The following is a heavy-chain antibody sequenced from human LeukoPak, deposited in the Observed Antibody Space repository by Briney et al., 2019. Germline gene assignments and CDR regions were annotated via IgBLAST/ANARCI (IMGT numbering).Heavy chain of an antibody. Sequence: SETLSLTCTVSGGSVSSGSYYWGWIRQPPGKGLEWIGTVYYSGTTYYNPSLRSRVTISVDTSKNQFSLKLSSVTAADTAVLYCARHRWNIAATMYYFDSWGQGTLVTVSS. J-gene: IGHJ4*02. CDR3: ARHRWNIAATMYYFDS. D-gene: IGHD6-6*01. V-gene: IGHV4-39*01. CDR1: GGSVSSGSYY. CDR2: VYYSGTT.